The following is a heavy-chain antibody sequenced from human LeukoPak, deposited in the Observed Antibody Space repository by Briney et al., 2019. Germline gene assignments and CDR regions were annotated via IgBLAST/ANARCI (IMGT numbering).Heavy chain of an antibody. V-gene: IGHV4-31*03. J-gene: IGHJ6*02. D-gene: IGHD3-10*01. CDR1: GGSISSGDYF. CDR2: IHYSGST. Sequence: SETLSLTCTVSGGSISSGDYFWSWLRQYPGKGLEWIGYIHYSGSTYYNPSLKSRVIISVDTSKNQLSLKLSSVTAADTAMYYCARDSGSYPYGMDVWGQGTTVTVSS. CDR3: ARDSGSYPYGMDV.